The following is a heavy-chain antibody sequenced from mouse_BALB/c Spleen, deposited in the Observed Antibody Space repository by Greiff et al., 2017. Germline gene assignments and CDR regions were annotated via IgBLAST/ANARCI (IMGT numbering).Heavy chain of an antibody. D-gene: IGHD1-1*01. J-gene: IGHJ3*01. CDR2: IWTGGGT. CDR1: GFSLTSYD. CDR3: VRDSNYYGSSLAY. V-gene: IGHV2-9-2*01. Sequence: VKLQESGPGLVAPSQSLSITCTVSGFSLTSYDISWIRQPPGKGLEWLGVIWTGGGTNYNSAFMSRLSISKDNSKSQVFLKMNSLQTDDTAIYYCVRDSNYYGSSLAYWGQGTLVTVSA.